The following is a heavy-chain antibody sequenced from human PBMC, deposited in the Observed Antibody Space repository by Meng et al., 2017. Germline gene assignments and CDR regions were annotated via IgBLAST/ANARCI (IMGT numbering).Heavy chain of an antibody. CDR2: IYYSGST. D-gene: IGHD6-13*01. J-gene: IGHJ1*01. CDR3: ARDGIAAAGTGRSYFQH. CDR1: GGSISSSSYY. V-gene: IGHV4-39*07. Sequence: QLQLQGWGPGRVKPSETLSLTCTVPGGSISSSSYYWGWIRQPPGKGLEWIGSIYYSGSTYYNPSLKSRVTISVDTSKNQFSLKLSSVTAADTAVYYCARDGIAAAGTGRSYFQHWGQGTLVTVSS.